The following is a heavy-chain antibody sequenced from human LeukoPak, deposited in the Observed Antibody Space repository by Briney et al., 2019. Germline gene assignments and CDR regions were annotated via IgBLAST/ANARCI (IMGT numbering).Heavy chain of an antibody. J-gene: IGHJ4*02. CDR3: ARDFDYGDYIDF. CDR1: GFTFSTNT. D-gene: IGHD4-17*01. CDR2: ISSGGITI. V-gene: IGHV3-48*04. Sequence: GGSLRLSCAASGFTFSTNTFNWVRQAPGKGLEWLSYISSGGITIFYADSVKGRFTISRDNAKNSLYLHRNSLKAEDTAVYYCARDFDYGDYIDFWGQRTLVTVSS.